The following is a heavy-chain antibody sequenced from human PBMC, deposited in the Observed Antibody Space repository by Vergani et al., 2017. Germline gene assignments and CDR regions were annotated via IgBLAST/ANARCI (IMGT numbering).Heavy chain of an antibody. CDR1: GDSISRSHYY. CDR3: ATPQRLGYCSGGSCYSSFDY. CDR2: IYYSGST. J-gene: IGHJ4*02. D-gene: IGHD2-15*01. Sequence: QLQLQESGPGLVKPSETLSLSCRVSGDSISRSHYYWGWIRQPPGKGLEWIGSIYYSGSTYYNPSLKSRVTISVDTSKNQFSLKLSSVTAADTAVYYCATPQRLGYCSGGSCYSSFDYWGQGTLVTVSS. V-gene: IGHV4-39*01.